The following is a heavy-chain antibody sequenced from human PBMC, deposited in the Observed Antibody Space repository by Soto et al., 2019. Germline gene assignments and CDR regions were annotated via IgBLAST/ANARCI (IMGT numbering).Heavy chain of an antibody. Sequence: GGSLRLSCAASGFTFSSYAMHWVRQAPGKGLEWVAVISYDGSNKYYADSVKGRFTISRDNSKNTLYLQMNSLIAEDTAVYYCASSRGSGGSHSPFDYWGQGTLVTVSS. D-gene: IGHD2-15*01. CDR2: ISYDGSNK. J-gene: IGHJ4*02. CDR1: GFTFSSYA. CDR3: ASSRGSGGSHSPFDY. V-gene: IGHV3-30-3*01.